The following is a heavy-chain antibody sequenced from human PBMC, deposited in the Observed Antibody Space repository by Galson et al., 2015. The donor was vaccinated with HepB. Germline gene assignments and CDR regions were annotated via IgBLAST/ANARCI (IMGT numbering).Heavy chain of an antibody. CDR2: ITTFNGKT. CDR3: VRGVAVASSYYFDS. CDR1: GYTFTAYG. Sequence: SVKVSCKASGYTFTAYGINWVRQAPGQGLEWMGWITTFNGKTKYAQKIQGRDAMTTDTSSSTAYMELRSLRSDDTAVYYCVRGVAVASSYYFDSWGQGTLVTVSS. D-gene: IGHD6-19*01. V-gene: IGHV1-18*04. J-gene: IGHJ4*02.